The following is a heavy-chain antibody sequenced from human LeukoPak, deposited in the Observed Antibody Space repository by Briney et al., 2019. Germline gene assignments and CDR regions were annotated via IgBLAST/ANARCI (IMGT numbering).Heavy chain of an antibody. D-gene: IGHD6-13*01. J-gene: IGHJ5*02. CDR2: MNPNSGYT. CDR1: GYTFTSYD. CDR3: ARSRYSSSWYGMENWFDP. Sequence: ASVKVSCKASGYTFTSYDINWVRQATGQALEWMGWMNPNSGYTGYAQKFQGRVTMTRNTSISTAYMELSSLRSEDTAVYYCARSRYSSSWYGMENWFDPWGQGTLVTVSS. V-gene: IGHV1-8*01.